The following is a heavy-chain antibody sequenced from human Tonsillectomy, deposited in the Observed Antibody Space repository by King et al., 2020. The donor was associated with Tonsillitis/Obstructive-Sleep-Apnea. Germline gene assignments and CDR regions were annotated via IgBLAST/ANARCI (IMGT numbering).Heavy chain of an antibody. Sequence: QLVQSGGGLIQPGGSLRLSCAVSGFTVSSNYMSWVRQAPGKGLEWVSVIYSGGSTYYSDSAKGRFTIARDNSKNTLYLHLNSLRAEDTSGYYCARGLLSSTSCPYYYYYMGVWGKGTTVTVSS. CDR3: ARGLLSSTSCPYYYYYMGV. CDR1: GFTVSSNY. D-gene: IGHD2-2*01. CDR2: IYSGGST. V-gene: IGHV3-53*01. J-gene: IGHJ6*03.